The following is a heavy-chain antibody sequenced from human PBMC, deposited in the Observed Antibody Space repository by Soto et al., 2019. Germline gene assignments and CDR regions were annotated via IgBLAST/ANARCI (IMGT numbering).Heavy chain of an antibody. CDR2: ISGSGDYT. D-gene: IGHD4-17*01. CDR3: AHPRGYGVFDAYDI. J-gene: IGHJ3*02. CDR1: GFTFTTYA. Sequence: GWSLRLSCAASGFTFTTYAMSWVRHAPGKGLEWVSAISGSGDYTYYADSVKGRFTISRDNSINTLFLRMSSLRIEDTAVYYCAHPRGYGVFDAYDIWGQGTMVTVSS. V-gene: IGHV3-23*01.